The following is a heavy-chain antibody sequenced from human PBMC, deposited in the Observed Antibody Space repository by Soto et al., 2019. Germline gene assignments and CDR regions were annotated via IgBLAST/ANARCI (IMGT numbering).Heavy chain of an antibody. CDR2: VSYSGST. J-gene: IGHJ4*02. CDR3: ARLHFYGSGRPFDF. V-gene: IGHV4-59*01. Sequence: PSETLSLTCTVSGGSIRNYYWSWIRRPPGKGLEWIGYVSYSGSTNYNPSLNSRVTISVDTSRNQSPLKLNSVTAADTAVYYCARLHFYGSGRPFDFWGQGSLVTVSS. CDR1: GGSIRNYY. D-gene: IGHD3-10*01.